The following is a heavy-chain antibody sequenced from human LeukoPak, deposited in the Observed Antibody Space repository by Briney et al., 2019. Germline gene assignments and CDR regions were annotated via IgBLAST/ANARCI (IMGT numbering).Heavy chain of an antibody. CDR1: GFTFSSYA. CDR2: ISWNSGSI. D-gene: IGHD2-15*01. CDR3: AKDRLRYCSGGSCYSFDY. V-gene: IGHV3-9*01. J-gene: IGHJ4*02. Sequence: GGSLRLSCAASGFTFSSYAMHWVRQAPGKGLEWVSGISWNSGSIGYADSVKGRFTISRDNAKNSLYLQMNSLRAEDTALYYCAKDRLRYCSGGSCYSFDYWGQGTLVTVSS.